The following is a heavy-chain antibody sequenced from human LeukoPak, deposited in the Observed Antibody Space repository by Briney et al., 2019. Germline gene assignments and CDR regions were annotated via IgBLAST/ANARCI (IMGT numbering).Heavy chain of an antibody. CDR3: ARGVDLRALIITTGALDI. CDR1: GFSLSGYG. CDR2: ISFDGSHK. Sequence: GGSLRLSCAASGFSLSGYGIHWVRQAPGKGLEWVAVISFDGSHKYYADSVKGRFTISRDESKNTGSLEMNNLRAEDTAVYYCARGVDLRALIITTGALDIWGQGTMVSVSS. J-gene: IGHJ3*02. V-gene: IGHV3-30*03. D-gene: IGHD3-22*01.